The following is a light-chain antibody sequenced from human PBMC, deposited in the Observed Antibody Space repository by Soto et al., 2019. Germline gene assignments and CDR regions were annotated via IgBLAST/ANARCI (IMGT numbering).Light chain of an antibody. CDR2: DAS. Sequence: EIVLTQSPGTLYLSPGERATLSCRASQSVSSSYLAWYQQKPGQAPRLLIYDASRATGIPDRFSGSGSETDFTLTITRLEPEDFEVYDCQHYGTSALFGPGTKVDI. CDR1: QSVSSSY. J-gene: IGKJ3*01. V-gene: IGKV3-20*01. CDR3: QHYGTSAL.